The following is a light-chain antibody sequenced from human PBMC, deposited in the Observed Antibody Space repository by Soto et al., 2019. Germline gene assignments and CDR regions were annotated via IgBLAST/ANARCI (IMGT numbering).Light chain of an antibody. CDR2: HAS. Sequence: DIEMSQSPSSLSASVGDRVTITCRASQSLNRWLAWYQQKPGTAPKLLIYHASTLESGVPSRFSGSGSGTDFTLTISTLQPADFATYYCQQSHSTPITFGQGTRLEIK. CDR1: QSLNRW. V-gene: IGKV1-5*01. J-gene: IGKJ5*01. CDR3: QQSHSTPIT.